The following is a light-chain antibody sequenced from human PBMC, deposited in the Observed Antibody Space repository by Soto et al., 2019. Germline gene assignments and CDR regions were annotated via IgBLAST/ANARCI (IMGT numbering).Light chain of an antibody. CDR2: GAW. V-gene: IGKV3-20*01. J-gene: IGKJ1*01. CDR1: QSFSSY. CDR3: QQYGSSGT. Sequence: EIVLTQSPATLSLSPGERATLSCRASQSFSSYLSCYQHKPGPAPGPLIHGAWASDTGIRTPFSGSGCGAGFTLTISISRLEPEAFAVYYCQQYGSSGTFGQGTKVDIK.